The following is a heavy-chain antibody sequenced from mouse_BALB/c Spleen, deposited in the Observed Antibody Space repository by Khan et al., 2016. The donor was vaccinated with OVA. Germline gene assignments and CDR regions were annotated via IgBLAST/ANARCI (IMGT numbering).Heavy chain of an antibody. CDR3: AREGAYYRSDGWFSY. CDR1: GYTFTTYT. D-gene: IGHD2-14*01. J-gene: IGHJ3*01. Sequence: QMQLEESGAELARPGASVKMSCKASGYTFTTYTMHWVKQRPGQGLEWIGYINPSNGYTNYNQKFKDKSTLTADKSSSTAYMQLSSLTSDYSAVXYCAREGAYYRSDGWFSYWGQGTLVTVSA. CDR2: INPSNGYT. V-gene: IGHV1-4*01.